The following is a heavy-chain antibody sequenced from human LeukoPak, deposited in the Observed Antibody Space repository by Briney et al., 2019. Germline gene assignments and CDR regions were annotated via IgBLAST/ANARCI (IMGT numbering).Heavy chain of an antibody. CDR3: ARDRSSSFSDNYYGMDV. V-gene: IGHV3-30-3*01. CDR1: GFTFSSYA. Sequence: GGSLRLSCVASGFTFSSYAMHWVRQAPGKGLEWVAITSYDGSNKYYADSVKGRFTISRDNSKNTLYLQMNSLRAEDTAVYYCARDRSSSFSDNYYGMDVWGQGTTVTVSS. J-gene: IGHJ6*02. D-gene: IGHD6-6*01. CDR2: TSYDGSNK.